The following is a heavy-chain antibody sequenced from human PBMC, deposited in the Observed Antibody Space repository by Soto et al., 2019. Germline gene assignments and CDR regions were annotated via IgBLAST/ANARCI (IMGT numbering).Heavy chain of an antibody. J-gene: IGHJ4*02. CDR1: GDYINHYD. CDR2: IYYTGST. CDR3: AKYRRSEAEGFTLDY. D-gene: IGHD2-2*01. Sequence: SEPLSLTCTVSGDYINHYDLSWIRQPPGKRLEWIGYIYYTGSTTYNPSLESRVTMSVDPSRNQFSLKLTSVNAADTAVYYCAKYRRSEAEGFTLDYWGRGTLVTV. V-gene: IGHV4-59*01.